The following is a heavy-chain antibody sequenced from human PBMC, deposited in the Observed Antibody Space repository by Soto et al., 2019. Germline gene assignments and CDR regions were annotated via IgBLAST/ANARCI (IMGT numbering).Heavy chain of an antibody. V-gene: IGHV4-34*01. D-gene: IGHD2-15*01. CDR1: GGSFSGYY. CDR3: ASGAGGIPSCCYYCRDY. Sequence: SETLSLTCTVYGGSFSGYYWSWIRQPPGKGLEWIGEINHSGSTNYNPSLKSRVTISVDTSKNQFSLKLSSVTAADTAVYYCASGAGGIPSCCYYCRDYWGKGTMVTVSS. J-gene: IGHJ4*02. CDR2: INHSGST.